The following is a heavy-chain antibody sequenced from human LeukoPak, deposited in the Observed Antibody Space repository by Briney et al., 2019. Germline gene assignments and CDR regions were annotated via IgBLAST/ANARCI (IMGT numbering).Heavy chain of an antibody. V-gene: IGHV1-18*01. CDR2: ISAYNGNT. CDR3: ARVQYYYDSSGYPQDY. D-gene: IGHD3-22*01. Sequence: ASVKVSCKASGYTFTGYGISWVRQAPGQGLEWMGWISAYNGNTNYAQKLQGRVTMTTDTSTSTAYMELRSLRSDGTAVYYCARVQYYYDSSGYPQDYWGQGTLVTVSS. J-gene: IGHJ4*02. CDR1: GYTFTGYG.